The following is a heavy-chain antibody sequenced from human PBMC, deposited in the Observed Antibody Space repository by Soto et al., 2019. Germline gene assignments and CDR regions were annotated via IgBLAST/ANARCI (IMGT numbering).Heavy chain of an antibody. D-gene: IGHD1-26*01. J-gene: IGHJ6*02. CDR2: ISSSGSTI. CDR1: GFTFSDYY. V-gene: IGHV3-11*01. CDR3: AREGAMATSYYCYGMDV. Sequence: QVQLVESGGGLVKPGGSLRLSCAASGFTFSDYYMSWIRQAPGKGLEWVSYISSSGSTIYYADSVKGRFTISRDNAKNXXYLQMNSLRAEDTAVYYCAREGAMATSYYCYGMDVWGQGTTVTVSS.